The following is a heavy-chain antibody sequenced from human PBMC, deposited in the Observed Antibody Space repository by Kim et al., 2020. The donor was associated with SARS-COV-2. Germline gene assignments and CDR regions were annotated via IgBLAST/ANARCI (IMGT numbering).Heavy chain of an antibody. CDR2: LHETGST. J-gene: IGHJ4*02. V-gene: IGHV4-39*07. CDR3: ARGGYSYGPVGAY. Sequence: SETLSLTCTVSGSSVSGSSDYWAWIRQPPGKGLEWMGSLHETGSTYYNPSLESRVSISVDTSKNQFSLKLNSVTAADTAVYYCARGGYSYGPVGAYWGQGNRVTVSS. CDR1: GSSVSGSSDY. D-gene: IGHD5-18*01.